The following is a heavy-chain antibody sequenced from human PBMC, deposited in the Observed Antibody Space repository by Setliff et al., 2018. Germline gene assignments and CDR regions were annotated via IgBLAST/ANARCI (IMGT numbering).Heavy chain of an antibody. V-gene: IGHV4-59*10. CDR2: ISTSESS. D-gene: IGHD6-19*01. Sequence: SETLSLTCAVYGDSFSDYYWSWIRQPAGKGLEWIGRISTSESSNYNPSLNSRVTISLDTSKNQFSLKLSSVTAADTAVYYCARIGWTDAFDIWGQGTMVTVSS. CDR1: GDSFSDYY. J-gene: IGHJ3*02. CDR3: ARIGWTDAFDI.